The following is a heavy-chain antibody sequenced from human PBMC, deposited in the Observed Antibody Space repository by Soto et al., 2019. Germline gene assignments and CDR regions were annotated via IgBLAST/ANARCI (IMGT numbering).Heavy chain of an antibody. D-gene: IGHD3-10*01. V-gene: IGHV1-69*02. CDR3: ATCFASGSRAFDY. CDR2: FNPILSLS. Sequence: QVQLVQSGAEVKKPGSSVKVSCKASGDTFNFYTIHWVRQAPGLGLDWMGRFNPILSLSNSALKFQGRVTLTADKTTSTTYMMLSSLRSEDTAIYYCATCFASGSRAFDYWGQGALVTVSS. CDR1: GDTFNFYT. J-gene: IGHJ4*02.